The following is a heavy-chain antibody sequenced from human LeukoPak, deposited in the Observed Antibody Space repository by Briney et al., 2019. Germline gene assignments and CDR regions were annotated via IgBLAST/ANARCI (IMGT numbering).Heavy chain of an antibody. D-gene: IGHD5-12*01. Sequence: AGGSLRLSCAASGFTFSSYWMSWVRQAPGKGLEWVANIKQDGSVKYYVDSVKGRFTISRDNAKNSLYLQMNSLRAEDTAVYYCAKWGVHGYSGYVGDYWGQGTLVTVSS. V-gene: IGHV3-7*01. CDR3: AKWGVHGYSGYVGDY. CDR2: IKQDGSVK. J-gene: IGHJ4*02. CDR1: GFTFSSYW.